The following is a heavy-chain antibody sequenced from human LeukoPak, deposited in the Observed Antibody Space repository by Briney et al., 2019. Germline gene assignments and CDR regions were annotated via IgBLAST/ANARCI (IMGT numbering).Heavy chain of an antibody. CDR3: ARDPDVVVIGWYFDL. V-gene: IGHV3-7*01. CDR1: GFTFSSYW. CDR2: IKQDGSEK. D-gene: IGHD3-22*01. J-gene: IGHJ2*01. Sequence: HPGGSLRLSCAASGFTFSSYWMSWVRQAPGKGLEWVANIKQDGSEKYYVDSVKGRFTISRDNAKNSLYLQMNSLRAEDTAVYYCARDPDVVVIGWYFDLWGRGTLVTVSS.